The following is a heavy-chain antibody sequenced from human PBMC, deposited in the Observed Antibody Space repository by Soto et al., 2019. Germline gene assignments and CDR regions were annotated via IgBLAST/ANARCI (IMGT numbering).Heavy chain of an antibody. J-gene: IGHJ4*02. CDR3: AKRAGDGNFDY. Sequence: EVQLLESGGGLVQPGGSLRLSCAASGFTFSIYAMNWVRQAPGKGPEWVSFISGSGDSTYYADSVKGRFTISRDNSKNTLYLQMNSLRAEDTAVYYCAKRAGDGNFDYWGQGTLVTVSS. V-gene: IGHV3-23*01. D-gene: IGHD4-17*01. CDR1: GFTFSIYA. CDR2: ISGSGDST.